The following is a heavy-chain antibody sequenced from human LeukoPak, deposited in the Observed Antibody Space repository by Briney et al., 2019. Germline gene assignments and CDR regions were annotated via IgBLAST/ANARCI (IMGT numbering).Heavy chain of an antibody. V-gene: IGHV4-31*03. CDR2: IYYSGST. CDR1: VGSISSGGYY. D-gene: IGHD1-26*01. J-gene: IGHJ4*02. CDR3: AREREGFDY. Sequence: TLSLTCTVSVGSISSGGYYGSWIRQHPGKGLEWIGYIYYSGSTYYNPSLKSRVTISVDTSKNQFSLKLSSVTAADTAVYYCAREREGFDYWGEGTLVTVSS.